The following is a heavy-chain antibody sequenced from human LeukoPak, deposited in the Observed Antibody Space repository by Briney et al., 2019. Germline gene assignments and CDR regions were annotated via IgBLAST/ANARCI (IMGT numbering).Heavy chain of an antibody. V-gene: IGHV1-8*03. Sequence: GASVKVSCKASGYTFTSYDINWVRQATGQGLEWMGWMNPNSGNTGYAQKFQGRVTITRNTSISTAYMELSSLRSEDTAVYYCARGGARYCSGGSCPNTRYNWFDPWGQGTLVTVSS. CDR1: GYTFTSYD. J-gene: IGHJ5*02. CDR3: ARGGARYCSGGSCPNTRYNWFDP. D-gene: IGHD2-15*01. CDR2: MNPNSGNT.